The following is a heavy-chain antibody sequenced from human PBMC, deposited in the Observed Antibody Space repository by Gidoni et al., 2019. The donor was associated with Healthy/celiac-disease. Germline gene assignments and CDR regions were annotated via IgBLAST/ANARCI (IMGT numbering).Heavy chain of an antibody. Sequence: QVQLQESGPGLVKPSQTLSLTCTVSGGSISSGGYYWSWIRQHPGKGLAWIGYIYYSGSTYYNPSLKSRVTISVDTSKNQFSLKLSSVTAADTAVYYCAREARSGYPNWFDPWGQGTLVTVSS. CDR3: AREARSGYPNWFDP. D-gene: IGHD3-3*01. CDR2: IYYSGST. J-gene: IGHJ5*02. CDR1: GGSISSGGYY. V-gene: IGHV4-31*03.